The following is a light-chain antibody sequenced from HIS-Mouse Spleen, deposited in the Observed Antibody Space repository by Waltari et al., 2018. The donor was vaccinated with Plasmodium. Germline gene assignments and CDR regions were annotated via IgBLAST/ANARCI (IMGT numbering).Light chain of an antibody. Sequence: SYELTQPPSVSVSPGQTARITCPGDALPKPNAHWYQQKPGQAPVLVIYKDSERPSGIPERFSGSSSGTTVTLTISGVQAEDEADYYCQSADSSGTPNWVFGGGTKLTVL. CDR3: QSADSSGTPNWV. J-gene: IGLJ3*02. CDR1: ALPKPN. CDR2: KDS. V-gene: IGLV3-25*03.